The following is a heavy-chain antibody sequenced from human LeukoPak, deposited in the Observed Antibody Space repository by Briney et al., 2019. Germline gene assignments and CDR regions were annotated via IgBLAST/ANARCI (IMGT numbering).Heavy chain of an antibody. CDR1: GYTFTGYY. D-gene: IGHD6-13*01. Sequence: ASVKVFCKASGYTFTGYYMHWVRQAPGQGLEWMGWINPNSGGTNYAQKFQGRVTMTRDTSISTAYMELSRLRSDDTAVYYCARDTYSSRDPRAFDIWGQGTMVTVSS. CDR3: ARDTYSSRDPRAFDI. CDR2: INPNSGGT. J-gene: IGHJ3*02. V-gene: IGHV1-2*02.